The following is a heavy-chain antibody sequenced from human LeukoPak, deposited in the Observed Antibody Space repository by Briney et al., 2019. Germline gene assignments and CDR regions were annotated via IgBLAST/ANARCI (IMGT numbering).Heavy chain of an antibody. V-gene: IGHV4-34*01. CDR1: GGSFSGYY. CDR3: ARVYSSSFSRGFDP. Sequence: SETLSLTCAVYGGSFSGYYWNCIREPPGKGVEWIGEINHSGSTNYNPSLKSRVTISVDTSKNQFSLKLSSVTAADTAVYYCARVYSSSFSRGFDPSGEGSLVTLSS. CDR2: INHSGST. J-gene: IGHJ5*01. D-gene: IGHD6-13*01.